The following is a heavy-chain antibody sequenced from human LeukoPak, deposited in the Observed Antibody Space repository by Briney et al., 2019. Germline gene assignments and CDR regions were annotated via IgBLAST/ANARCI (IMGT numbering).Heavy chain of an antibody. D-gene: IGHD5-18*01. CDR2: IDHSGNT. CDR3: VRRAGYLDL. CDR1: DYSIKSGHH. Sequence: RPSETLSLTCGVSDYSIKSGHHWAWIRQPPGNGLEWIGSIDHSGNTYYNASLRSRVAISVDTSKNQLSLKLTSVTAADTAVYYCVRRAGYLDLWGQGTQVTVSS. J-gene: IGHJ5*02. V-gene: IGHV4-38-2*01.